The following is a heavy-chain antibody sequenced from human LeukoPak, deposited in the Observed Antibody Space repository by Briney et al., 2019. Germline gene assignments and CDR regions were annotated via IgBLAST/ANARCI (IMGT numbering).Heavy chain of an antibody. V-gene: IGHV3-43*02. D-gene: IGHD1-26*01. CDR2: IKGDALGT. CDR3: AKDSGRDLLLDY. Sequence: GGSLRLSCAASGFTFDDYALHCVRQPPGKGLEWVSLIKGDALGTYYADSVKGRFTISRDNSKNSLYLQMNSLTTEDTAVYYCAKDSGRDLLLDYWGQGTPVTVSS. CDR1: GFTFDDYA. J-gene: IGHJ4*02.